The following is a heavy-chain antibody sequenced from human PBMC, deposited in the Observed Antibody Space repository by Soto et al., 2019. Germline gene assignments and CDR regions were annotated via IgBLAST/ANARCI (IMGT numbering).Heavy chain of an antibody. D-gene: IGHD4-17*01. CDR1: GGSISSGGYY. V-gene: IGHV4-31*03. CDR2: IYYSGST. Sequence: PSETLSLTCTVSGGSISSGGYYWSWIRQHPGKGLEWIGYIYYSGSTYYNPSLKSRVTISVDTSKNQFSLKLSSVTAADTAVYYCARDIGPDYGDYLPRNWYFDLWGRGTLVTVSS. CDR3: ARDIGPDYGDYLPRNWYFDL. J-gene: IGHJ2*01.